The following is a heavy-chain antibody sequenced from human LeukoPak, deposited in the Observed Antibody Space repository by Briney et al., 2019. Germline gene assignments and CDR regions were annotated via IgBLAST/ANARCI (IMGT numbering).Heavy chain of an antibody. V-gene: IGHV1-69*06. D-gene: IGHD3-3*01. CDR2: IIPIFGTA. CDR3: ARARPIGSGYPNYLSYYYYYMDV. Sequence: EASVKVSCKASGYTFTGYYMHWVRQAPGQGLEWMGGIIPIFGTANYAQKFQGRVTITADKSTSTAYMELSSLRSEDTAVYYCARARPIGSGYPNYLSYYYYYMDVWGKGTTVTVSS. CDR1: GYTFTGYY. J-gene: IGHJ6*03.